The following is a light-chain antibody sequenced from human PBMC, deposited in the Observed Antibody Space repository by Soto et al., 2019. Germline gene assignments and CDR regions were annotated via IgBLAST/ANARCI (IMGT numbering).Light chain of an antibody. CDR2: EVS. V-gene: IGLV2-14*01. Sequence: QSVLTQPASVSGSPGQSITISCTGTSSDVGSYNYVSWYQQHPGKAPKLMIYEVSDRPSGISSRFSGSKSGNTASLTISGLQTEDDSDCYCSSYTSSSSLFGTGTKVTVL. J-gene: IGLJ1*01. CDR3: SSYTSSSSL. CDR1: SSDVGSYNY.